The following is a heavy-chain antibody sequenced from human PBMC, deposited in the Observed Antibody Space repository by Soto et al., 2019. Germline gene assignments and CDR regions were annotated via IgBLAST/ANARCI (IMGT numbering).Heavy chain of an antibody. CDR3: AREVFSGSSGCSY. J-gene: IGHJ4*02. CDR1: GFTFSSYS. CDR2: ISSSSSTI. V-gene: IGHV3-48*02. Sequence: PGGSLRLSCAASGFTFSSYSVNWVRQAPGKGLEWVSYISSSSSTIYYADSVKGRFTISRDNAKNSLYLQMNSLRDEDTAVYYCAREVFSGSSGCSYWGQGTLVTVSS. D-gene: IGHD6-19*01.